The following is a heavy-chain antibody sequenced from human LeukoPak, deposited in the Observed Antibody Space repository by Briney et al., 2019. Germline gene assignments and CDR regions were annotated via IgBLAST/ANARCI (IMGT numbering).Heavy chain of an antibody. CDR2: ISGSGGST. V-gene: IGHV3-23*01. D-gene: IGHD3-3*01. CDR1: GFTFSSYA. CDR3: AIDYWYDFWSGYSPYDY. J-gene: IGHJ4*02. Sequence: GGSLRLSCAASGFTFSSYAMSWVRQAPGKGLEWVSAISGSGGSTYYADSVKGRFTISRDNSKNTLYLQMNSLRAEDTAVYYCAIDYWYDFWSGYSPYDYWGQGTLVTVSS.